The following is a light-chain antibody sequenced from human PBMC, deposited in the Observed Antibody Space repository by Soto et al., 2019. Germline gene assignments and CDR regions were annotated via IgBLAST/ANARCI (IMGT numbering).Light chain of an antibody. CDR1: SSEIGGYNY. CDR3: SSYAGSNIYV. Sequence: QSVLTEPPSASGSPGQSVTTSCTGKSSEIGGYNYVSWYQQHPSKAPKLMIYEVSKRPSGVPDRFSGSKSGNTASLTVSGLQAEDEADYYCSSYAGSNIYVFGTGTKVTVL. V-gene: IGLV2-8*01. J-gene: IGLJ1*01. CDR2: EVS.